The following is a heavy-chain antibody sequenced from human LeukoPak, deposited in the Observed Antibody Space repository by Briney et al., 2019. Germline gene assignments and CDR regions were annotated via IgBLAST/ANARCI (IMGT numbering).Heavy chain of an antibody. CDR3: ARDLRYCSGGSCYGY. CDR1: GGSISSGDYY. J-gene: IGHJ4*02. CDR2: IYYSGST. D-gene: IGHD2-15*01. V-gene: IGHV4-30-4*08. Sequence: PSQTLSLTCTVSGGSISSGDYYWSWIRQPPGKGLEWIGYIYYSGSTYYNPSLKSRVTISVDTSKNQFSLKLSSVTAADTAVYYCARDLRYCSGGSCYGYWGQGTLVTVSP.